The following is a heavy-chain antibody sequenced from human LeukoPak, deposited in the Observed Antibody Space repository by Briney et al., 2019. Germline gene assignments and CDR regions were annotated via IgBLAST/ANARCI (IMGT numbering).Heavy chain of an antibody. Sequence: GSSVKVSCKASGGTFSSYAISWVRQAPGQGLEWMGRIIPILGIANYAQKFQGRVTITADKSTSTAYMELSSLRSEDTAVYYCARRSSGWDAFDIWGQGTIVTVSS. D-gene: IGHD6-19*01. J-gene: IGHJ3*02. CDR2: IIPILGIA. V-gene: IGHV1-69*04. CDR1: GGTFSSYA. CDR3: ARRSSGWDAFDI.